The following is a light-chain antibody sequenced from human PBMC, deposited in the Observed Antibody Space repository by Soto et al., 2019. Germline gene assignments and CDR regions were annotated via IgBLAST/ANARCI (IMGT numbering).Light chain of an antibody. CDR1: QSVTSN. J-gene: IGKJ4*01. CDR3: QQLAT. V-gene: IGKV3-15*01. CDR2: GAS. Sequence: EIVMTQSPATLSVSPGERVTLSCRASQSVTSNLAWYQQNPGQAPILLIFGASTRATGLPARFSGSGSGTEFTLTITSLRSEDFAVYYCQQLATVGGGTKVDIK.